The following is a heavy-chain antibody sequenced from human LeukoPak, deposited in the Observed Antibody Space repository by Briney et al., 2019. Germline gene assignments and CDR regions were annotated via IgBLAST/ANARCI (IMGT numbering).Heavy chain of an antibody. CDR2: ISYDGSNK. CDR1: GFTFSSYG. CDR3: AKDRYSSSWYHPDY. V-gene: IGHV3-30*18. Sequence: PGGSLRLSCAASGFTFSSYGMHWVRQAPGKGLGWVAVISYDGSNKYYADSVKGRFTISRDNSKNTLYLQMNSLRAEDTAVYYCAKDRYSSSWYHPDYWGQGTLVTVSS. J-gene: IGHJ4*02. D-gene: IGHD6-13*01.